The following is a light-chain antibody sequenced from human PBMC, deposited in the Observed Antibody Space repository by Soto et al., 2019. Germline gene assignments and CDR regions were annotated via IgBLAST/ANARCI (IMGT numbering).Light chain of an antibody. J-gene: IGKJ3*01. Sequence: DIEMTQSPSSLSASVGDRVTITCRASQTIASHLNWYQQKPGEAPKLLIYAASSLQNGVPSRFSGTSPWTAFTLIINTLQTGSFATYSFQQSHNFPLNFGPGNRVEIK. V-gene: IGKV1-39*01. CDR3: QQSHNFPLN. CDR1: QTIASH. CDR2: AAS.